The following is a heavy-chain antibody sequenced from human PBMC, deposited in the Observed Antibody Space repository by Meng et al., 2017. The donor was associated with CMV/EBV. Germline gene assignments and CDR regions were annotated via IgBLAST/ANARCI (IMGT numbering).Heavy chain of an antibody. V-gene: IGHV3-48*03. J-gene: IGHJ4*01. CDR2: ISSSGSTT. CDR1: GFIFTRYE. Sequence: GESLKISCAASGFIFTRYEMTWVRQAPGQGLEWVSYISSSGSTTYYADSVKGRFTMSRDDTKNSLSLQMDSLRDEDTATYYCARVANGDNFFDYWGQGTMVTVSS. CDR3: ARVANGDNFFDY.